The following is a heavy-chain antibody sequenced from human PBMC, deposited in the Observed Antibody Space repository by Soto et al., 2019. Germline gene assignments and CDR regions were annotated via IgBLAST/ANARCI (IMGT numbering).Heavy chain of an antibody. CDR1: GFTFSNYW. CDR2: VNSEGSDT. J-gene: IGHJ4*02. D-gene: IGHD4-17*01. Sequence: EVLLVESGGGLVQPGGSLRLSCAASGFTFSNYWMHWVRRAPGQGLVWVARVNSEGSDTMYADSVKGRFTISRDNAKNTQYLQMNGRRAEDTAVYYCASLRRWHPFDLWGQGTLVTVSS. CDR3: ASLRRWHPFDL. V-gene: IGHV3-74*03.